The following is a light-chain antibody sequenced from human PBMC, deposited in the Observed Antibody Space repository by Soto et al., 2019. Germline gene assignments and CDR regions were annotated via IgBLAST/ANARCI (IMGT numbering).Light chain of an antibody. CDR2: EVS. Sequence: QSVLTQPASVSGSPGQSITISCTGTSSDFGSHNLVSWYQHEPGKAPKFLIYEVSKRPSGISTRFSGSKSGNTASLTISGLQADDEADYYCYSYAGSVLFGGGTKVTVL. CDR1: SSDFGSHNL. CDR3: YSYAGSVL. V-gene: IGLV2-23*02. J-gene: IGLJ2*01.